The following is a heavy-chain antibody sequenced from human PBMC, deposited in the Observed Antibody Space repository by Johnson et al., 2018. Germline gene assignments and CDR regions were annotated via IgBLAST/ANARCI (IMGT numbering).Heavy chain of an antibody. CDR3: ARTTPNYGMDV. D-gene: IGHD4-11*01. CDR2: INPSGGST. V-gene: IGHV1-46*01. CDR1: GYTFTSYY. J-gene: IGHJ6*02. Sequence: QVQLVESGAEVKKPGASVKVSCKASGYTFTSYYMHWVRQAPGQGLEWMGIINPSGGSTSYAQKFQGRVTMTRDTSTSTVYMELSSRRSEDTAVYYCARTTPNYGMDVWGQGTTVTVSS.